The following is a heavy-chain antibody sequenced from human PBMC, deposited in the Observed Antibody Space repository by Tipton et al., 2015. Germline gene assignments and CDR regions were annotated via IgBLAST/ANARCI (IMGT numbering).Heavy chain of an antibody. CDR1: GGSISNNY. CDR3: ARHKDSGTYPLDY. Sequence: TLSLTCTVSGGSISNNYWGWIRQPPGKGLEYIGYIFYSGDTNYNPSLKSRVSMSVDTSKNQISLTLTSVTAADTAVYYCARHKDSGTYPLDYWGQGTLATVSS. V-gene: IGHV4-59*13. D-gene: IGHD3-10*01. J-gene: IGHJ4*02. CDR2: IFYSGDT.